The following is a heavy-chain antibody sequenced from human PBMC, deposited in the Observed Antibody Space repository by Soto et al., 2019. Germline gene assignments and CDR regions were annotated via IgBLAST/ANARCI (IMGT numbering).Heavy chain of an antibody. V-gene: IGHV3-74*01. CDR2: MNSDGSTT. Sequence: GGSLRLSCATSGFTFGNYWMHWVRQAPGKGLEWVSRMNSDGSTTNYADSVKGRFTVSRDSARNTLYLQMNSLRAEDTAVYYCATAEVDYWGPGTLVTVSS. J-gene: IGHJ4*02. CDR1: GFTFGNYW. CDR3: ATAEVDY.